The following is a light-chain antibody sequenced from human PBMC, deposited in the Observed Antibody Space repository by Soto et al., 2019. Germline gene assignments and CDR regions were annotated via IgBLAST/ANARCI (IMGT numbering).Light chain of an antibody. J-gene: IGKJ1*01. CDR3: QQRSNWPKT. CDR1: QSVSSY. CDR2: DAS. V-gene: IGKV3-11*01. Sequence: EIGMTQSPATLSVSPGERATLSCRASQSVSSYLAWYQQKPGQAPRLLIYDASNRATGIPARFSGSGSGTDFTLTISSLEPEDFAVYYCQQRSNWPKTFGQGTKVDIK.